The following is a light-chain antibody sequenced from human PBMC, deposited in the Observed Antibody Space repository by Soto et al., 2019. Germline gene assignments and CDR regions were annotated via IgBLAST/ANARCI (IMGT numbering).Light chain of an antibody. V-gene: IGLV2-14*01. Sequence: QSALTQPASVSGSPGQSITISCTGTSSDVGGYNYVSWYQHHPGKAPRLIIYEVSNRPSGVSNRFSGSKSGNTASLTISGLQPEDEADYYCNSYTSRYTFVLGTGTKLTVL. CDR2: EVS. CDR3: NSYTSRYTFV. J-gene: IGLJ1*01. CDR1: SSDVGGYNY.